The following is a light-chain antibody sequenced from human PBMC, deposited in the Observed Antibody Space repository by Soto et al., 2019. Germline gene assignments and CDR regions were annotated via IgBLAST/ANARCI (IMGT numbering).Light chain of an antibody. J-gene: IGKJ4*01. CDR1: QSVSSN. Sequence: LQITQPPATLSASPGERATLSCRPSQSVSSNLAWYQQKPGQAPRHLIYGASTRATGIPARFSGSGSGTEFTLTISSLQSEDFAVYYCQQYNNWPLTFGGGTKVDIK. CDR3: QQYNNWPLT. CDR2: GAS. V-gene: IGKV3-15*01.